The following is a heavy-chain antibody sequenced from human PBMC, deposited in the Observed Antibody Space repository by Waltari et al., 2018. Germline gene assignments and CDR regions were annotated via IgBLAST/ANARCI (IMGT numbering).Heavy chain of an antibody. J-gene: IGHJ4*02. V-gene: IGHV3-30-3*01. CDR1: GFPFRSHS. CDR3: ARDGPLQIQSWYSFDY. D-gene: IGHD5-18*01. Sequence: QVPLVESGGGVVHPGSSLRLSCEASGFPFRSHSMQWVRQPPGNGLECVVVISFDGSDEYYLDSVRGRFTISRDYSKGTLNLQMNSLRPEDTAVYYCARDGPLQIQSWYSFDYWGQGSLVTVSS. CDR2: ISFDGSDE.